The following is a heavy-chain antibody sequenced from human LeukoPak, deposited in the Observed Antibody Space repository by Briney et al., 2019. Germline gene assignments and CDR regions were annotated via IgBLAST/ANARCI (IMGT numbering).Heavy chain of an antibody. CDR3: ARSKGSSSHYYYYYGMDV. D-gene: IGHD6-6*01. Sequence: GGSLRLSCEVSGFTFNRYDMSWVRQAPGKGLEWVSVIYSGGSTYYADSVKGRFTISRDNSKNTLYLQMNSLRAEDTAVYYCARSKGSSSHYYYYYGMDVWGQGTTVTVSS. CDR2: IYSGGST. J-gene: IGHJ6*02. CDR1: GFTFNRYD. V-gene: IGHV3-53*01.